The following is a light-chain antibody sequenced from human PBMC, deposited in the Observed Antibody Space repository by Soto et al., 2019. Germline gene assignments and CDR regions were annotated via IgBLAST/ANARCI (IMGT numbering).Light chain of an antibody. Sequence: QSVLTQPPSASGTPGQRVTISCSGSSSNIGSNTVHWYQQLPGTAPKLLIYSNNQRPSGVPDRFSGSKSGTSASLAISGLQSEDEADYYCAAWDDSLNSLVFGGGTQLTVL. V-gene: IGLV1-44*01. CDR1: SSNIGSNT. CDR2: SNN. CDR3: AAWDDSLNSLV. J-gene: IGLJ2*01.